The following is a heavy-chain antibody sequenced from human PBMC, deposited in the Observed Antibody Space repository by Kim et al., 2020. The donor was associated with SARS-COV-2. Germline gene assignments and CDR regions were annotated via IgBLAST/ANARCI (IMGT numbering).Heavy chain of an antibody. V-gene: IGHV1-2*06. CDR1: GYTFTGYY. Sequence: ASVKVSCKASGYTFTGYYMHWVRQAPGQGLEWMGRINPNSGGTNYAQKFQGRVTMTRDTSISTAYMELSRLRSDDTAVYYCARFERITMVRGVNNWFDPWGQGTLVTVSS. CDR2: INPNSGGT. CDR3: ARFERITMVRGVNNWFDP. D-gene: IGHD3-10*01. J-gene: IGHJ5*02.